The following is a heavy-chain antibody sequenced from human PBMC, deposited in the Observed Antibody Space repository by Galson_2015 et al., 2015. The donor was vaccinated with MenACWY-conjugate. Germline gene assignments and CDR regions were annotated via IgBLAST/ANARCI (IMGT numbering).Heavy chain of an antibody. CDR2: IDGSGDTT. J-gene: IGHJ4*02. CDR1: RFSFSTYA. V-gene: IGHV3-23*01. D-gene: IGHD3-3*01. CDR3: AKDAKGDFAVVPVAAGH. Sequence: SLRLSCAASRFSFSTYAMSWVRQTPGKGLEWVSTIDGSGDTTSYADSVKGRFTISRDNSKHTLYLPMNSLRAEDTALYYCAKDAKGDFAVVPVAAGHWGQGTLVTVSS.